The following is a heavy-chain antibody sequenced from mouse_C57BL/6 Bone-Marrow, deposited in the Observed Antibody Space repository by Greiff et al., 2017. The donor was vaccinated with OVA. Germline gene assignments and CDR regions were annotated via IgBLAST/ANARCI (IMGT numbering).Heavy chain of an antibody. V-gene: IGHV1-9*01. Sequence: VQRVESGAELMKPGASVKLSCKATGYTFTGYWIEWVKQRPGHGLEWIGEILPGSGSNNYHEKFKGKATFTADTSSNTASMQLSSPTTEDSAIYYCARSYYYGSSYLYWYFDVWGTGTTVTVSS. CDR1: GYTFTGYW. CDR3: ARSYYYGSSYLYWYFDV. J-gene: IGHJ1*03. D-gene: IGHD1-1*01. CDR2: ILPGSGSN.